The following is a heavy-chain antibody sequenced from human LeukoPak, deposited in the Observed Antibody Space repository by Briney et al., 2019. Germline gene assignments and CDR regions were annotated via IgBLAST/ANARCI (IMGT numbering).Heavy chain of an antibody. Sequence: PSETLSLTCTVSGGSISSSSYYWGWIRQPPGKWLEWIGSIYYSGSTYYNPSLKSRVTISVDTSKNQFSLKLSSVTAADTAVYYCARAKPTYYYDSSGRIFDYWGQGTLVTVSS. J-gene: IGHJ4*02. V-gene: IGHV4-39*07. CDR3: ARAKPTYYYDSSGRIFDY. CDR1: GGSISSSSYY. D-gene: IGHD3-22*01. CDR2: IYYSGST.